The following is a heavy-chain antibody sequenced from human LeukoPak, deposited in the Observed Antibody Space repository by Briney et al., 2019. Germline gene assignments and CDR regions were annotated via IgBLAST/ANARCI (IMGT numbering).Heavy chain of an antibody. J-gene: IGHJ5*02. V-gene: IGHV4-30-4*01. CDR1: GGSISSGDYY. D-gene: IGHD3-10*01. CDR3: ARSLLSAGSGSYGFDP. CDR2: IYYSGST. Sequence: SETLSLTCSVSGGSISSGDYYWSWIRQPPGRGLEWIGHIYYSGSTHHTPSLKSRVTISVDTSKNQFSLKLSSATATDTAVYYCARSLLSAGSGSYGFDPWGQGTLVTVSS.